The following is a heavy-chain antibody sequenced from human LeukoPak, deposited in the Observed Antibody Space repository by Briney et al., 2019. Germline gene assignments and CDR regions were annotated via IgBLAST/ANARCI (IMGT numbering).Heavy chain of an antibody. CDR1: GYSISSGYY. CDR2: IYYSGST. CDR3: ARGPPVDY. Sequence: PSETLSLTCAVSGYSISSGYYWGWIRQPPGKGLEWIGYIYYSGSTNYNPSLKSRVTISVDTSKNQFSLKLSSVTAADTAVYYCARGPPVDYWGQGTLVTVSS. V-gene: IGHV4-61*01. J-gene: IGHJ4*02.